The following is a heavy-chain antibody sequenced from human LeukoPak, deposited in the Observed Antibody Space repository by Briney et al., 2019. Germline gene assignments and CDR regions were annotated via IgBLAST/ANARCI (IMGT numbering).Heavy chain of an antibody. V-gene: IGHV3-7*01. CDR1: GITFSNYW. Sequence: GGSLRLSCAASGITFSNYWMTWVRQAPGKGLEWVANIKEDGTIKYYVDSVKGRFTISRDNAKNSLYLQMSSLRAEDTAVYHCARDLTYYYDSSDSYYDAFDVWGQGTMVTVSS. CDR3: ARDLTYYYDSSDSYYDAFDV. J-gene: IGHJ3*01. CDR2: IKEDGTIK. D-gene: IGHD3-22*01.